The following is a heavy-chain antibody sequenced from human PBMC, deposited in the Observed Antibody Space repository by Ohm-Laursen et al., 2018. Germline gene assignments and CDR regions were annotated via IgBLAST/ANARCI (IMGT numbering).Heavy chain of an antibody. Sequence: SLRLPCSASGFTFSSYAMSWVRQAPGKGLEWVSAISGSGGSTYYADFVKGRFTISRDNSKNTLYLQMNSLRAEDTAVYYCAKDSVAGRKYFDYWGQGTLVTVSS. CDR1: GFTFSSYA. J-gene: IGHJ4*02. CDR2: ISGSGGST. CDR3: AKDSVAGRKYFDY. V-gene: IGHV3-23*01. D-gene: IGHD6-19*01.